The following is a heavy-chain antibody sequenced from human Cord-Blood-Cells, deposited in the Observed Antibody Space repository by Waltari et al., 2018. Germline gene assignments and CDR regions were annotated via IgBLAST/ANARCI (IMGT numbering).Heavy chain of an antibody. D-gene: IGHD6-6*01. CDR2: ISGSGGST. V-gene: IGHV3-23*01. J-gene: IGHJ3*02. CDR1: GFALSSHA. CDR3: AKDHESSSDAFDI. Sequence: EVQLLESGGGLVQPGGSLRPSRAASGFALSSHAPDRVRPAPGKGLEWVSAISGSGGSTYYADSVKGRFTISRDNSKNTLYLQMNSLRAEDTAVYYCAKDHESSSDAFDIWGQGTMVTVSS.